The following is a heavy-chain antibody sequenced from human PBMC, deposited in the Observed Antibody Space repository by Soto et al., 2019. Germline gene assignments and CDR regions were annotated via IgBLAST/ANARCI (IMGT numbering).Heavy chain of an antibody. CDR2: GSTSGNT. CDR1: GDSWGNYF. Sequence: PSETLSLPCTVSGDSWGNYFWFWIRQPVGKRLEQIGRGSTSGNTNANPSLNSRATMSIDTSKNQFSLRLRTVTSADAASQYCARADYEIMTGSYAMDVWGQGTT. D-gene: IGHD3-9*01. CDR3: ARADYEIMTGSYAMDV. J-gene: IGHJ6*02. V-gene: IGHV4-4*07.